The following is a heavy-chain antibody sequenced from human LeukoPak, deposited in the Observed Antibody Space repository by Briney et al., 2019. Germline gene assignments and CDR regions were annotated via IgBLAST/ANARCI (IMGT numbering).Heavy chain of an antibody. CDR3: ARVFGGLLWFGEEGGWLDY. D-gene: IGHD3-10*01. J-gene: IGHJ4*02. CDR1: GFTFSCYW. Sequence: GGSLRLSCAASGFTFSCYWMSWVRQAPGKGLEWVANIKQDESEKYYVDSVKGRFTTSRDNAKNSLYLQMNSLRAEDTAVYYCARVFGGLLWFGEEGGWLDYWGQGALVTVSS. CDR2: IKQDESEK. V-gene: IGHV3-7*01.